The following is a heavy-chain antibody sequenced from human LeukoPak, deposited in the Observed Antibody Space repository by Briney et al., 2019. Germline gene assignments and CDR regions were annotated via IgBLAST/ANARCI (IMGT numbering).Heavy chain of an antibody. D-gene: IGHD6-6*01. J-gene: IGHJ6*03. CDR1: GGSINNSSYY. V-gene: IGHV4-39*07. CDR3: AVGTARNYYYMDV. Sequence: SETLSLTCTVSGGSINNSSYYWGWIRQPPGKGLEWIGSIYYSGSTYYNPSLKSRVTISVDTSKNQFSLKLSSVTAADTAVYYCAVGTARNYYYMDVWGKGTTVTVSS. CDR2: IYYSGST.